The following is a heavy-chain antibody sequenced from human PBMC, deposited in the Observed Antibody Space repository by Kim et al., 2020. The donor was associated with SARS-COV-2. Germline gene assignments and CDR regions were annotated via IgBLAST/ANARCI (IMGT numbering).Heavy chain of an antibody. V-gene: IGHV4-4*07. CDR3: ARDGRVWERFFEY. D-gene: IGHD1-26*01. J-gene: IGHJ4*02. Sequence: SETLSLTCTVSGGSMSSYYWSWIRQPAGKGLEWIGRVYSSGTTKYNPSLKSRVTMSIDTSKNQFSLKLSSVTAADTAVYFCARDGRVWERFFEYWGQGTL. CDR1: GGSMSSYY. CDR2: VYSSGTT.